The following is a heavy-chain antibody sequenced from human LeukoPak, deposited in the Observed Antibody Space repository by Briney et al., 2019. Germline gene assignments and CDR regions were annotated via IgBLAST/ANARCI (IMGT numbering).Heavy chain of an antibody. V-gene: IGHV3-43*02. CDR1: GLPIADFA. Sequence: GGSLRLSCVASGLPIADFAMHWVRQAPGQGLEWVSLISGDGVSTIYADSVKGRFSISRDNSKNSLYLEMNSLRTEDAAMYYCAKESGKFDYWGQGTLVAVSS. J-gene: IGHJ4*02. CDR2: ISGDGVST. CDR3: AKESGKFDY.